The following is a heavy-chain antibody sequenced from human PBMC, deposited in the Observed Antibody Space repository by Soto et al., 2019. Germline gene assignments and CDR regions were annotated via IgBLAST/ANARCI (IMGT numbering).Heavy chain of an antibody. CDR1: GGSFSGYY. CDR2: INNSGST. CDR3: ARDKITGLFDY. V-gene: IGHV4-34*01. D-gene: IGHD2-8*02. J-gene: IGHJ4*02. Sequence: QVQLQQWGAGLLKPSETLSLTCAVYGGSFSGYYWTWIRQPPGTGLEWIGEINNSGSTNYNPSLRSRVTISVDTSKTQFSLTLTSVTAADTAVYYGARDKITGLFDYWGQGTLVTVSS.